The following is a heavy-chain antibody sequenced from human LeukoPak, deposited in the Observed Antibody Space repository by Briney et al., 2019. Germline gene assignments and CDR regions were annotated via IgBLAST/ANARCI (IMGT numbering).Heavy chain of an antibody. J-gene: IGHJ6*03. CDR1: GFSLSTSGVG. CDR3: ALYSSSSGEYYYYYYYMDV. V-gene: IGHV2-5*02. Sequence: SGPTLVNPTQTLTLTCTFSGFSLSTSGVGVGWIRQPPGKALEWLALTYWDDDKRYSPSLKSRLTITKDTSKNQVVLTMTNMDPVDTATYYCALYSSSSGEYYYYYYYMDVWGKGTTVTVSS. D-gene: IGHD6-6*01. CDR2: TYWDDDK.